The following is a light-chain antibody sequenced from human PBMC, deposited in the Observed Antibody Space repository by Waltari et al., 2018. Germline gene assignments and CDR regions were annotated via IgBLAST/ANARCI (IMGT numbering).Light chain of an antibody. Sequence: QLVLTQSPSASAPLGASVKLTRTLSRGHPNHIIAWHQPHPKKGPRYLVKVNRDGSHNKGDKIPERFSGSRSGAERYLTIASLQSEDEADYYCQTGGHGTWVFGGGTKLTVL. CDR2: VNRDGSH. CDR3: QTGGHGTWV. CDR1: RGHPNHI. V-gene: IGLV4-69*01. J-gene: IGLJ3*02.